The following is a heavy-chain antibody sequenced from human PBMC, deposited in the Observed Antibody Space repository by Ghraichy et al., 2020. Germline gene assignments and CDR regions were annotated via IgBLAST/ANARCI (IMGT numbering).Heavy chain of an antibody. V-gene: IGHV3-30*18. Sequence: GGSLRLSCAASGFTFSSYGMHWVRLAPGKGLEWVAVISYDGSNKYYADSVKGRFTISRDNSKNTLYLQMNSLRAEDTAVYYCAKDPNSSGWNDYWGQGTLVTVSS. CDR2: ISYDGSNK. CDR1: GFTFSSYG. CDR3: AKDPNSSGWNDY. D-gene: IGHD6-19*01. J-gene: IGHJ4*02.